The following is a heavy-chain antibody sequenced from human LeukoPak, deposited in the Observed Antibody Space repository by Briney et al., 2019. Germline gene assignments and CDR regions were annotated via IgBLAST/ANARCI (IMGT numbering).Heavy chain of an antibody. V-gene: IGHV4-59*01. Sequence: PSETLSLTCTVSGGSIRGYFWSWIRQPPGKGLEWIGYIFYSGSTYYNPSLMSRVTISVDMSTSQFSLELTSVTAADTAVYYCARHDYGGNSAWFDPWGQGTLVTVSS. J-gene: IGHJ5*02. CDR1: GGSIRGYF. CDR3: ARHDYGGNSAWFDP. D-gene: IGHD4-23*01. CDR2: IFYSGST.